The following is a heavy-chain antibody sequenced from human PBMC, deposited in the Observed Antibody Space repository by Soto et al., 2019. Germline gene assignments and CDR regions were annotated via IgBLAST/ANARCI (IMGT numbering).Heavy chain of an antibody. CDR2: INSDGSST. CDR1: GFTFSTFW. Sequence: EVQLAESGGGLVQPGGSLRLSCEASGFTFSTFWMHWVRQAPGKGLVWVSRINSDGSSTNYAESVKGRVTISRDNAKNTLYLQLNSLRPEDTAVYYCARDFEYWGQGTLVTVSS. V-gene: IGHV3-74*01. CDR3: ARDFEY. J-gene: IGHJ4*02.